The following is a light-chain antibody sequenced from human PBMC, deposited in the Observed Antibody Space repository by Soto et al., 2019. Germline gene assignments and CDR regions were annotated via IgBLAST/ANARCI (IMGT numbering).Light chain of an antibody. CDR3: AAWDDSLNGVV. CDR2: SNN. J-gene: IGLJ2*01. Sequence: QAVVTQPPSASATPGQRVTISCSGGSSNIGSNTVNWYQQLPGTAPKLLIHSNNQRPSGVPDRFSGSKSGTSASLAISGLQSEDEAEYYCAAWDDSLNGVVLGGGTQLTVL. V-gene: IGLV1-44*01. CDR1: SSNIGSNT.